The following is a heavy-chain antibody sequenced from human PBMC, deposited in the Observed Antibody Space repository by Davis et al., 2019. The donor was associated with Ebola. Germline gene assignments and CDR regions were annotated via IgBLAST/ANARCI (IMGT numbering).Heavy chain of an antibody. D-gene: IGHD6-13*01. J-gene: IGHJ6*04. CDR3: AIGIAAAGTFPYYYGMDV. Sequence: GESLKISCAASGFTFSSYSMNWVRQAPGKGLEWVSSISSSSSYIYYADSVKGRFTISRDNAKNSLYLQMNSLRAEDTAVYYCAIGIAAAGTFPYYYGMDVWGKGTTVTVSS. CDR2: ISSSSSYI. V-gene: IGHV3-21*01. CDR1: GFTFSSYS.